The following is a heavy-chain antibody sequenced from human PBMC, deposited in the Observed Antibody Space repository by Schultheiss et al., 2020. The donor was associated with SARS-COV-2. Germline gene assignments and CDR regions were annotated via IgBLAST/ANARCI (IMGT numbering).Heavy chain of an antibody. J-gene: IGHJ4*02. V-gene: IGHV4-59*10. CDR3: ARGVITFGGVIVLDY. CDR1: GGSFSGYY. D-gene: IGHD3-16*02. Sequence: SETLSLTCAVYGGSFSGYYWSWIRQPAGKGLEWIGRIYTSGSTNYNPSLKSRVTMSVDTSKNQFSLKLSSVTAADTAVYYCARGVITFGGVIVLDYWGQGTLVTVSS. CDR2: IYTSGST.